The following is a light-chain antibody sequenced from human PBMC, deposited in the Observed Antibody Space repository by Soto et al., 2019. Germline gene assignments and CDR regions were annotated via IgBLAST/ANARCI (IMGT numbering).Light chain of an antibody. CDR1: QSVSSSY. CDR3: QHSET. Sequence: IVLTQSPGTLSLSPGERATLSCRASQSVSSSYLAWYQQKPGQAPRLLIYGASSRATGIPDRFSGSGSGTDFTLTISRLEPEDFAVYYCQHSETFGQGTKVEIK. J-gene: IGKJ1*01. CDR2: GAS. V-gene: IGKV3-20*01.